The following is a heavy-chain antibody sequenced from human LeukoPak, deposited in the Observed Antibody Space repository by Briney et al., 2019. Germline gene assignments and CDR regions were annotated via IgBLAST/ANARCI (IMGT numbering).Heavy chain of an antibody. D-gene: IGHD6-13*01. CDR2: ISYDGSNK. V-gene: IGHV3-30*01. CDR3: ARAMYSSSWSDY. Sequence: PGGSLRLSCAASGFTFSSYAMHWVRQALGKGLEWVAVISYDGSNKYYADSVKGRFAISRDNSKNTLYLQMNSLRAEDTAVYYCARAMYSSSWSDYWGQGTLVTVSS. J-gene: IGHJ4*02. CDR1: GFTFSSYA.